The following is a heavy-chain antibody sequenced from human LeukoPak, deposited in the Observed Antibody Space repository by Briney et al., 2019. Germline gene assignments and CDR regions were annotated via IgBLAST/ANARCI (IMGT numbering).Heavy chain of an antibody. CDR2: IYHSGST. CDR3: ARAFSSSSAFDI. D-gene: IGHD6-6*01. CDR1: GGSISSGGYY. Sequence: SETLSLTCTVSGGSISSGGYYWSWIRQPPGKGLEWIGYIYHSGSTYYNPSLKSRVTISVDRSKNQFSLKLSSVTAADTAVYYCARAFSSSSAFDIWGQGTMVTVSP. V-gene: IGHV4-30-2*01. J-gene: IGHJ3*02.